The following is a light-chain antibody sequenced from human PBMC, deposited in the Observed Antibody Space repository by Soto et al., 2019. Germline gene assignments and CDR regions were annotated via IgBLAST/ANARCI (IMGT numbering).Light chain of an antibody. CDR3: QSYDNSLNGSYV. V-gene: IGLV1-40*01. J-gene: IGLJ1*01. CDR2: GNI. CDR1: SSKIGAGYD. Sequence: QSVLTQPPSVSGTPGQRVTISCSGSSSKIGAGYDVHWYQHLPGTSPKLLIYGNINRPSGVPDRFSGSKSGTSASLAITGLQAEDEADYYCQSYDNSLNGSYVFGTGTKLTVL.